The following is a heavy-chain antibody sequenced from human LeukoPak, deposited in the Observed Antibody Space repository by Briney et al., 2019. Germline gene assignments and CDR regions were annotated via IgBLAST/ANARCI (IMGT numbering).Heavy chain of an antibody. CDR1: GFTFSSYD. CDR2: ISYDGGNK. CDR3: ATNSRRPHQYYMDV. Sequence: GRSLRLSCAASGFTFSSYDMHWVRQAPGKGLEWVTLISYDGGNKYYGDSVKGRFTISRDNSKNTLYLKMTSLRVEDTAFYYCATNSRRPHQYYMDVWGKGTTVTVSS. D-gene: IGHD1-14*01. V-gene: IGHV3-30*03. J-gene: IGHJ6*03.